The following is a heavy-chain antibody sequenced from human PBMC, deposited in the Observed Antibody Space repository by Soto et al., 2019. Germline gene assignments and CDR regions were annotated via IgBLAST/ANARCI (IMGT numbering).Heavy chain of an antibody. V-gene: IGHV1-2*04. CDR2: INPNSGGT. J-gene: IGHJ4*02. D-gene: IGHD2-2*03. Sequence: ASVKVSCKASGYTFTGYYMYWVRQAPGQGLEWMGWINPNSGGTNYAQKFQGWVTMTRDTSIRTAYMELSRLTSDDTAVYYCARGTSMDVVVVPAAMYFDYWGQGTLVTVSS. CDR1: GYTFTGYY. CDR3: ARGTSMDVVVVPAAMYFDY.